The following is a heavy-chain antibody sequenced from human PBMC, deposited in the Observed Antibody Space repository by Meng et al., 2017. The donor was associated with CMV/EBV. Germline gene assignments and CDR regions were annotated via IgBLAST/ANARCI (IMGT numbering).Heavy chain of an antibody. CDR2: ISYDGSNK. CDR1: GFTFSSYS. V-gene: IGHV3-30*03. J-gene: IGHJ6*02. Sequence: GESLKISCAASGFTFSSYSMNWVRQAPGKGLEWVAVISYDGSNKYYADSVKGRFTISRDNSKSTLYLQMNSLRAEDTAVYYCARDGYSSSWYGPGYYYYYYGMDVWGQGTTVTVSS. D-gene: IGHD6-13*01. CDR3: ARDGYSSSWYGPGYYYYYYGMDV.